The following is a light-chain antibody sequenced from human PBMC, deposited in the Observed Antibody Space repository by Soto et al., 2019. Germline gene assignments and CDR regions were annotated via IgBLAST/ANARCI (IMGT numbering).Light chain of an antibody. CDR2: GNN. CDR1: SSNIGAPYD. CDR3: QPFDSSLRGGV. J-gene: IGLJ2*01. Sequence: QSVLTQPPSVSGAPGQRVTISCTGSSSNIGAPYDVHWYQQLPGTAPKLLIYGNNNRPSGVPDRFSGSKSGTSASLAITGVQAEDEVDYYCQPFDSSLRGGVFGGGTKLTVL. V-gene: IGLV1-40*01.